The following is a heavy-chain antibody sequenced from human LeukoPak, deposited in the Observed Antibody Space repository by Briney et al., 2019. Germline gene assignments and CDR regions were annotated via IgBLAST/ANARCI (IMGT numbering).Heavy chain of an antibody. V-gene: IGHV3-48*03. D-gene: IGHD6-13*01. Sequence: PGGSLRLSCAASGFTFSSYEMNWGRQAPGKGLEWVSYISSRGSTIYYADSVKGRFTISRDNAKNSLYLQMNSLRAEDTAVYYCAREGRAYRYSSSWYPTPSWFDPWGKGTLVTVSS. CDR2: ISSRGSTI. CDR1: GFTFSSYE. CDR3: AREGRAYRYSSSWYPTPSWFDP. J-gene: IGHJ5*02.